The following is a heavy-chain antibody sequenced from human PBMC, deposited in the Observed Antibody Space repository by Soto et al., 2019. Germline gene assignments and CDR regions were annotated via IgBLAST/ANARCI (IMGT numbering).Heavy chain of an antibody. CDR1: GYSFTSYG. CDR2: ISGHNGNT. CDR3: ARHRFNYYDDTVYYYFDY. J-gene: IGHJ4*02. V-gene: IGHV1-18*04. Sequence: SCKASGYSFTSYGISWVRQAPGQGAEWMGWISGHNGNTNHPQSLQGRVTMTTDTSRNTAYMELRSLRSDDTAVYYCARHRFNYYDDTVYYYFDYWGQGTLVTVSS. D-gene: IGHD3-22*01.